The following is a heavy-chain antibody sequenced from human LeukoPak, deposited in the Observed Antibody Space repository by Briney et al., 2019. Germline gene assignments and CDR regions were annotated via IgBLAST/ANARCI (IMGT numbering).Heavy chain of an antibody. J-gene: IGHJ4*02. D-gene: IGHD3-22*01. CDR2: INHSGST. CDR3: ARQDKYYYDSSGYSLLDY. CDR1: GGSFSGYY. V-gene: IGHV4-34*01. Sequence: SETLSLTCAVYGGSFSGYYWSWIRQPPGKGLEWIGEINHSGSTNYNPSLKSRVTISVDTSKNQFSLKLSSVTAADTAVYYCARQDKYYYDSSGYSLLDYWGQGTLVTVSS.